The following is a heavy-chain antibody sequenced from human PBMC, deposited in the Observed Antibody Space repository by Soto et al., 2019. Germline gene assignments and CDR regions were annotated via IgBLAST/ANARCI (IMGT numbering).Heavy chain of an antibody. CDR3: ARGSHLAITMVRGVREARFDY. V-gene: IGHV4-34*01. CDR1: GGSFSGYY. CDR2: INHSGST. J-gene: IGHJ4*02. D-gene: IGHD3-10*01. Sequence: QVQLQQWGAGLLKPSETLSLTCAVYGGSFSGYYWSWIRQPPGKGLEWIGEINHSGSTNYNPSLTSRVTISVDTSKNQFSLKLSSVTAADTAVYYCARGSHLAITMVRGVREARFDYWGQGTLVTVSS.